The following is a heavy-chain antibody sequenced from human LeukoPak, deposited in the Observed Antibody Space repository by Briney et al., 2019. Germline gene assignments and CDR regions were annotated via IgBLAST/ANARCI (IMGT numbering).Heavy chain of an antibody. J-gene: IGHJ1*01. CDR1: GYTFTGDF. Sequence: ASVKVSCKASGYTFTGDFIHWVRQAPGQGLEWMGWINSDSGGTNYAQKFQGRVTMTRDTSISTAYMELSRLRSDDTAVYYCARVFAVAGTRRVYFQHWGQGTLVTVSS. D-gene: IGHD6-19*01. V-gene: IGHV1-2*02. CDR3: ARVFAVAGTRRVYFQH. CDR2: INSDSGGT.